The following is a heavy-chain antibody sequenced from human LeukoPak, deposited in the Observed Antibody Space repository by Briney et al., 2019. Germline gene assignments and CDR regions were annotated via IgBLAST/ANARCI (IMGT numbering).Heavy chain of an antibody. J-gene: IGHJ3*02. CDR1: GGSISSYY. D-gene: IGHD7-27*01. CDR3: ARDGRLGGPGMALIWPAFDI. V-gene: IGHV4-4*07. CDR2: IYTSGST. Sequence: SETLSLTCTVSGGSISSYYWSWIRQPAGKGLEWIGRIYTSGSTNYNPSLKGRVTMSVDTSKNQFSLKLSSVTAADTAVYYCARDGRLGGPGMALIWPAFDIWGQGTMVTVSS.